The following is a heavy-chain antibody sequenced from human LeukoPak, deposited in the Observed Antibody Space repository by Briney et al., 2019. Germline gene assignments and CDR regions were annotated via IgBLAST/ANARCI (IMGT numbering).Heavy chain of an antibody. CDR2: IYTSGST. Sequence: SETLSLTCTVSGGSISSYYWSWIRQPAGKGLEWIGRIYTSGSTNYNPSLKSRVTMSVDASKNQFSLKLSSVTAADTAVYYCARDRWCSGGSCYDWYFDLWGRGTLVTVSS. J-gene: IGHJ2*01. V-gene: IGHV4-4*07. CDR3: ARDRWCSGGSCYDWYFDL. D-gene: IGHD2-15*01. CDR1: GGSISSYY.